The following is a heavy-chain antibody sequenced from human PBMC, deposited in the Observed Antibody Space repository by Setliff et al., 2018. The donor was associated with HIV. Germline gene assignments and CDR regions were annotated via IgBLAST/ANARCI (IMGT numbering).Heavy chain of an antibody. J-gene: IGHJ3*02. CDR3: AREDYYDSSGYAFEI. CDR2: IYATGGT. Sequence: SETLSLTCTVSGGSVRGDPYYWSWIRKSAGKGLEWIGRIYATGGTNYNPSLKSRVTISLATSTNQFSLRLTSVTAADTAVYYCAREDYYDSSGYAFEIWGQGTMVTVSS. CDR1: GGSVRGDPYY. V-gene: IGHV4-61*02. D-gene: IGHD3-22*01.